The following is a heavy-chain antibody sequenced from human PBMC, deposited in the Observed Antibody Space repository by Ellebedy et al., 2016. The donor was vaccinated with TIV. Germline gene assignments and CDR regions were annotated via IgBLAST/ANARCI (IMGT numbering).Heavy chain of an antibody. CDR3: AQAPLFAEIKLLGMDV. Sequence: SVKVSCKGSGGSFSRSAVSWVRQAPGQGLEWMGGIHPTFGPTTYAQQFQGRVMITADESTSTAYMELNGLTSADTAVYYCAQAPLFAEIKLLGMDVWGQGTTVTVSS. CDR1: GGSFSRSA. V-gene: IGHV1-69*13. D-gene: IGHD2-21*01. CDR2: IHPTFGPT. J-gene: IGHJ6*02.